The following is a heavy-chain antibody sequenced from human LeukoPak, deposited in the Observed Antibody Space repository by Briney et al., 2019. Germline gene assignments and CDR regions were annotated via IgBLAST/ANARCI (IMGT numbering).Heavy chain of an antibody. Sequence: PAETLSLTCAVSGVSISSYYWSWIRQPPGKGLEWIGYIYTSGSTNYNPSLKSRVTISVDTSKNQFSLKLSSVTAADTAVYYCARHLAVAGIGRTHYYDYMDVWGKGTTVTVSS. CDR3: ARHLAVAGIGRTHYYDYMDV. CDR1: GVSISSYY. D-gene: IGHD6-19*01. CDR2: IYTSGST. J-gene: IGHJ6*03. V-gene: IGHV4-4*09.